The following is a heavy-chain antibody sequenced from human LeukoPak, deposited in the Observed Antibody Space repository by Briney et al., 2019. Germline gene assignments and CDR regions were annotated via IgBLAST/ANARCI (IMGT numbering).Heavy chain of an antibody. CDR1: GITLSNYG. J-gene: IGHJ4*02. CDR2: RSDSGGGT. Sequence: GGSLRLSCAVSGITLSNYGMSWVRQAPGKGLEWVAGRSDSGGGTNYADSVKGRFTISRDNPKNTLYLQMNSLRAEDTAVYFCAKRGVVTRVILVGFHKEAYYFDSWGPGALVTVSS. V-gene: IGHV3-23*01. CDR3: AKRGVVTRVILVGFHKEAYYFDS. D-gene: IGHD3-22*01.